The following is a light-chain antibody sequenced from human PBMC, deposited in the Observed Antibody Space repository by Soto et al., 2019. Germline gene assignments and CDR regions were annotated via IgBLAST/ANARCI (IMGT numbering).Light chain of an antibody. J-gene: IGKJ4*01. CDR3: QKYNSAPLT. Sequence: DIQMTQSPSSLSASVGDRVTITCRASQGISNYLAGYQQKPGKVPKLLIYAASTLQAGVPSRCSGSGSGTEFTLTISSLQPEDVAAYYCQKYNSAPLTFGGGTKVDIK. V-gene: IGKV1-27*01. CDR2: AAS. CDR1: QGISNY.